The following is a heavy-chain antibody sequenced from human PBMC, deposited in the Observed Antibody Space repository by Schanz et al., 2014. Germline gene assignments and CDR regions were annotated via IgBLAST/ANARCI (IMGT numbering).Heavy chain of an antibody. CDR3: ASDFWSGYSHYYYGLDV. D-gene: IGHD3-3*01. V-gene: IGHV1-2*02. Sequence: QVQLVQSGAEVKKPGASVMVSCKASGYTFSGYYIHWVRQAPGQGLEWMGWINPDSGGTNYAQKFQGRVTMTRDMSINTAYMELSRLRSDDSAVYYCASDFWSGYSHYYYGLDVWGQGTTVTVSS. CDR1: GYTFSGYY. CDR2: INPDSGGT. J-gene: IGHJ6*02.